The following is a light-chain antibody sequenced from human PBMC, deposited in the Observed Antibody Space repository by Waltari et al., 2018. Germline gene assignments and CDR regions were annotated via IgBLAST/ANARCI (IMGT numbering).Light chain of an antibody. CDR2: KAS. CDR3: QHYKTSSRT. V-gene: IGKV1-5*03. CDR1: QSIDSW. J-gene: IGKJ1*01. Sequence: DIQMTQSPSTLSASVGDRVTITCRASQSIDSWLAGYQQRPGKVPKPLIYKASSLESGVPSRFSGSGSGTEFTLTISSLQPDDFATYYCQHYKTSSRTFGQGTKVEIK.